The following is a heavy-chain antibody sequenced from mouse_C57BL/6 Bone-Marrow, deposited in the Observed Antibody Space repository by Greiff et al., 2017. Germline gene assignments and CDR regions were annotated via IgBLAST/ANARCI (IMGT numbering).Heavy chain of an antibody. D-gene: IGHD3-1*01. CDR3: TTGPYFDY. CDR2: IDPENGDT. J-gene: IGHJ2*01. V-gene: IGHV14-4*01. Sequence: VQLQQSGPELVRPGASVKLSCTASGFNIKDDYMHWVKQRPEQGLEWIGWIDPENGDTEYASKFQGKATITADTSSNTAYLQLSSLTSEDTAVYYCTTGPYFDYWGQGTTLTVSS. CDR1: GFNIKDDY.